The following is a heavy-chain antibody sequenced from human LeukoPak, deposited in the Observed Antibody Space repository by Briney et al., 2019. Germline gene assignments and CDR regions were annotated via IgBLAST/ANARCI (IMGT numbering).Heavy chain of an antibody. J-gene: IGHJ4*02. CDR3: ARDAPPFRIAARRYSSADY. Sequence: GASVKVSCKASGYTFTSYYMHWVRQAPGQALEWIGWISPNSGGTNYAQKFHGRVTMTRDTSLSTPSMELSRLRSDHTAVYYCARDAPPFRIAARRYSSADYWAQGTLVTVSS. V-gene: IGHV1-2*02. CDR2: ISPNSGGT. CDR1: GYTFTSYY. D-gene: IGHD6-6*01.